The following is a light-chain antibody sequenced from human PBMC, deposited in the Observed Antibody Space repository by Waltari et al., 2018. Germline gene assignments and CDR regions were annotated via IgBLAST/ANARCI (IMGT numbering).Light chain of an antibody. V-gene: IGLV1-40*01. CDR3: QSYDTSLGVV. CDR1: WSNIGACTD. Sequence: QSVLTQPPSVSGAPGQRVTISCTGSWSNIGACTDVHWYQQLPGKAPTLLVYGVNTRPPGVPDRFFGSKSGTSASLAIPGLQPEDEADYYCQSYDTSLGVVFGGGTKLTVL. J-gene: IGLJ2*01. CDR2: GVN.